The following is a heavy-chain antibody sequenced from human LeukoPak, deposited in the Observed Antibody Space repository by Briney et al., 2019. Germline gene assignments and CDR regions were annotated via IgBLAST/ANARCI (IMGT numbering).Heavy chain of an antibody. CDR3: ARHYCSSTSCYSYYYYYYYMDV. CDR1: GDSISSYY. J-gene: IGHJ6*03. CDR2: INYSGST. D-gene: IGHD2-2*01. Sequence: SETLSLTCAVSGDSISSYYWSWVRQSPGKGLEWIGDINYSGSTNYNPSLKSRVTISVDTSKNQFSLKLSSVTAADTAVYYCARHYCSSTSCYSYYYYYYYMDVWGKGTTVTVSS. V-gene: IGHV4-59*08.